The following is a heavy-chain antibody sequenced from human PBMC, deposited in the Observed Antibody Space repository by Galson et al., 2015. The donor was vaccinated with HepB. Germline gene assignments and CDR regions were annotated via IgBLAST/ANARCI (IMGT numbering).Heavy chain of an antibody. J-gene: IGHJ3*02. D-gene: IGHD4-23*01. CDR1: GFTFNNYA. CDR3: AKGDEVVIDAFDI. CDR2: ITGSSGTT. Sequence: SLRLSCAAFGFTFNNYAMSWVRQAPGKGLEWVSTITGSSGTTFYAGSVRGRFSISRDNSKNILYLQMNSVRAEDAALYYCAKGDEVVIDAFDIWGQGTMIAVSS. V-gene: IGHV3-23*01.